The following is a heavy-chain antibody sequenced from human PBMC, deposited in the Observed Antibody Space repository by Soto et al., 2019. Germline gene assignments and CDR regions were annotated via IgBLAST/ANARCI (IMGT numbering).Heavy chain of an antibody. J-gene: IGHJ6*02. CDR3: ARRPSGGSLYYYYGMDV. CDR1: GYSFTSYW. Sequence: PGESLKISCKGSGYSFTSYWIGWVRQMPGKGLEWMGIIYPGDSDTRYSPSFQGQVTISADKSISTAYLQWSSLKASDTAMYYCARRPSGGSLYYYYGMDVWGQVPKGTVSS. V-gene: IGHV5-51*01. CDR2: IYPGDSDT. D-gene: IGHD2-15*01.